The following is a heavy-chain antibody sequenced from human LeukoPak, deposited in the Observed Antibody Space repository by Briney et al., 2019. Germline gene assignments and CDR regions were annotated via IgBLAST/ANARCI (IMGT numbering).Heavy chain of an antibody. CDR3: ARGSDGDYDLMTSFDY. CDR1: GGSFSGYY. V-gene: IGHV4-34*01. J-gene: IGHJ4*02. CDR2: INHSGST. D-gene: IGHD4-17*01. Sequence: SETLSLTCAVYGGSFSGYYWSWIRQPPGKGLEWIGEINHSGSTNYNPSLKSRVTISVDTSKNQFSLKLSSVTAADTDVYYCARGSDGDYDLMTSFDYWGQGTLVTVSS.